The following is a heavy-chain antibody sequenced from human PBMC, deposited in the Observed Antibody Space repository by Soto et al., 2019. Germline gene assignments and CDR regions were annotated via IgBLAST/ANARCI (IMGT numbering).Heavy chain of an antibody. Sequence: EVQLVESGGGLIQPGGSLRLSCAVSGFTVSNNYMSWVRQAPGKGLEGVSVIYSGGYTAYGDSVKGRFTISRDNSKNKLYLKMKGQEAADPGVYYCAPQRGGGGYWGQGTLVTVSS. CDR2: IYSGGYT. D-gene: IGHD6-25*01. CDR1: GFTVSNNY. CDR3: APQRGGGGY. J-gene: IGHJ4*02. V-gene: IGHV3-53*01.